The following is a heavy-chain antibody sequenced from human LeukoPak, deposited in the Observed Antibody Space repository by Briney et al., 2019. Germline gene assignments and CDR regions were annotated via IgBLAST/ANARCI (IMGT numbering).Heavy chain of an antibody. J-gene: IGHJ4*02. D-gene: IGHD6-19*01. CDR2: IIPIFGTA. Sequence: GGSLRLSCAASGFTFSSYAISWVRQAPGQGLEWMGGIIPIFGTANYAQKFQGRVTITADESTSTAYMELSSLRSEDTAVYYCARGAGTYPWDYYFDYWGQGTLVTVSS. V-gene: IGHV1-69*01. CDR3: ARGAGTYPWDYYFDY. CDR1: GFTFSSYA.